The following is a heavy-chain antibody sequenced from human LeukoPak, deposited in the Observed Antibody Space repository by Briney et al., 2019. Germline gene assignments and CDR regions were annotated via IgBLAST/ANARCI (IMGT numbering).Heavy chain of an antibody. CDR3: ARDGTGCGGDCYSDY. D-gene: IGHD2-21*02. Sequence: PGGPLRLSCAVSGFTFRAYGMSWFRQAPGKGLEWVSAITYSSGNTYYADSVKGRFTISRDNSKNTLYLQMNGLRAEDTALYYCARDGTGCGGDCYSDYWGQGTLVTVSS. CDR1: GFTFRAYG. J-gene: IGHJ4*02. V-gene: IGHV3-23*01. CDR2: ITYSSGNT.